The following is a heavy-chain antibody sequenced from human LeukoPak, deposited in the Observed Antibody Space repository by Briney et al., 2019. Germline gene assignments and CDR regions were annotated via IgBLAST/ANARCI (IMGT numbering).Heavy chain of an antibody. Sequence: GGSLRLSCAASGFTFSSYEMNWVRQAPGKGLEWVSDISSSGSTIYYADSVKGRFTISRDNAKNSLYLQMNGLRAEDTAVYYCARGYSGWHEQYFDYWGQGTLVTVSS. CDR2: ISSSGSTI. CDR3: ARGYSGWHEQYFDY. V-gene: IGHV3-48*03. D-gene: IGHD6-19*01. CDR1: GFTFSSYE. J-gene: IGHJ4*02.